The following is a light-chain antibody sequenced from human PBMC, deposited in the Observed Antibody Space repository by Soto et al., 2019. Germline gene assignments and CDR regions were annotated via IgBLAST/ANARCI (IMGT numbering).Light chain of an antibody. CDR1: QTIGSW. CDR2: RAS. J-gene: IGKJ2*01. V-gene: IGKV1-5*03. CDR3: QEYKSYSPYT. Sequence: DIQLTQVPSTLSASIGDRVTITCRATQTIGSWLAWYQQKPGKAPKLLIYRASSLETGVPSSFSGRGSGTEFTLTISSLQPDDFASYYCQEYKSYSPYTVGQGTRLEIK.